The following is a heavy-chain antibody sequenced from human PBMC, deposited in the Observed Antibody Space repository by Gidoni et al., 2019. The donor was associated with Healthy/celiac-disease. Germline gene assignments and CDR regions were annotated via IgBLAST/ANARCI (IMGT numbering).Heavy chain of an antibody. Sequence: QVQLQQWGAGLLKPSEPLSLTCAVYGGSFSGYSWSWIRQPPGKGLEWIGEINHRGSTHYNPSLKSRVTISVDTSKNQFSLKLCSVTCADTAVYYCARGSRITMVRALRAFDIWGQGTMVTVSS. V-gene: IGHV4-34*01. CDR3: ARGSRITMVRALRAFDI. J-gene: IGHJ3*02. CDR1: GGSFSGYS. D-gene: IGHD3-10*01. CDR2: INHRGST.